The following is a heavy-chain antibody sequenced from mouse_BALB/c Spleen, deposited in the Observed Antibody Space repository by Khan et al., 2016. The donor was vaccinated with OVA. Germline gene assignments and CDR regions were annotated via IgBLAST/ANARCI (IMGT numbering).Heavy chain of an antibody. CDR2: IRLKSDDYVT. CDR1: GFTFSNYW. J-gene: IGHJ2*01. V-gene: IGHV6-6*02. Sequence: EVKLEVSGGGLVQPGGSMKLSCDASGFTFSNYWMNWVRQSPEKGLEWVAEIRLKSDDYVTHYAESVKGRFTISRDDSNSSVSLQMNNVRDEDTGIYYCWILLWGQGTTLTVSS. CDR3: WILL.